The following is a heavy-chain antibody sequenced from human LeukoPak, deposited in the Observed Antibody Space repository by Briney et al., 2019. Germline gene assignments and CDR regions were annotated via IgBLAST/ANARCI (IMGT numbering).Heavy chain of an antibody. D-gene: IGHD1-14*01. CDR1: GYSFTDYY. CDR3: TRQSRRGNQLDT. V-gene: IGHV1-2*02. CDR2: INPDSGGT. Sequence: ASVKVSCKASGYSFTDYYIQWMRQPPAQGLEGMGWINPDSGGTNYAQKFQGGVTMTRDTSIRTVYMELSGLRSDDAAIYYCTRQSRRGNQLDTWGQESLVTVSS. J-gene: IGHJ5*02.